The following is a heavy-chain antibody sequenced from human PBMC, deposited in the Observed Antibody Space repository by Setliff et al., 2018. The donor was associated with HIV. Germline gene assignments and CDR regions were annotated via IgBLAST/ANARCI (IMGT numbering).Heavy chain of an antibody. CDR3: ARVPNWGSAPFAYDV. J-gene: IGHJ3*01. Sequence: SETLSLTCTVSGASISSGGYYWNWIRQLPGKGLEWIGYILDSGSTYYNPSLRGRLSMSIDTSTNQFSVELTSVTAADTALYFCARVPNWGSAPFAYDVWGLGTMVTVSS. D-gene: IGHD7-27*01. CDR2: ILDSGST. V-gene: IGHV4-31*03. CDR1: GASISSGGYY.